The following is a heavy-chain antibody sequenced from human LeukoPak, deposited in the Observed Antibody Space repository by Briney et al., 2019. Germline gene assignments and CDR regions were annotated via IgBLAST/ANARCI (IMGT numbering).Heavy chain of an antibody. J-gene: IGHJ4*02. CDR2: INWNGGST. Sequence: GGSLRLSCAASGFTFDDYGMSWVRQAPGKGLEWVSGINWNGGSTGYADSVKGRFTISRDNAKNSLYLQMNSLRAEDTALYYCARDQSYSSSPNFDYWGQGTLVTVSS. D-gene: IGHD6-6*01. CDR3: ARDQSYSSSPNFDY. V-gene: IGHV3-20*04. CDR1: GFTFDDYG.